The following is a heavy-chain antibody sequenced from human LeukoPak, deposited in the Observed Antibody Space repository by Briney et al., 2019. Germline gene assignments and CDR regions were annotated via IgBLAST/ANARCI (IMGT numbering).Heavy chain of an antibody. J-gene: IGHJ4*02. CDR1: RGSIRHYY. CDR3: ARDGSARYYFDY. CDR2: IYYSGST. Sequence: ETLSLTYTVSRGSIRHYYRHWLRQPPRKGLAWIGYIYYSGSTNYNPSLKSRVTISVDTSKNQFSLKLSSVTDADTAMYYCARDGSARYYFDYWGQGTLVTVSS. V-gene: IGHV4-59*01.